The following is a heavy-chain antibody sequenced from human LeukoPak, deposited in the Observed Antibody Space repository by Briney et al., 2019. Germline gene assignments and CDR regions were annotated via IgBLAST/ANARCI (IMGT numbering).Heavy chain of an antibody. CDR1: GVSITSYY. CDR2: IYTSGGP. V-gene: IGHV4-4*07. CDR3: ARERKSTEAYFDY. Sequence: SETLSLTCTVSGVSITSYYWSWIRQPAGKGLEWIGRIYTSGGPNYTPSLKSRVTMSVDTSKNQFSLKLSSVTAADTALYYCARERKSTEAYFDYWGQGILVTVSS. J-gene: IGHJ4*02. D-gene: IGHD5/OR15-5a*01.